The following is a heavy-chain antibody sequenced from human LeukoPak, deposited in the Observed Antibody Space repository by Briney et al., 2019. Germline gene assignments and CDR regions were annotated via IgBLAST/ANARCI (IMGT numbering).Heavy chain of an antibody. V-gene: IGHV1-2*06. CDR1: GYIFSGYN. CDR3: ARGPIMMREVSYDY. CDR2: INPNNGDT. Sequence: ASVKVSCKASGYIFSGYNIHWVRQAPAPGLEWMGRINPNNGDTNYEQNFQGRVTMTRDTSISTAYMELNALRSDDMAMYYCARGPIMMREVSYDYWGQGTLVTVSS. D-gene: IGHD3-16*01. J-gene: IGHJ4*02.